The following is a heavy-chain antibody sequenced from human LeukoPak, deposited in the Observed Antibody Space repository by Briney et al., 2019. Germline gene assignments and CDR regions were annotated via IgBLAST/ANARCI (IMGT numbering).Heavy chain of an antibody. CDR3: ARCGIIVGGVARPFGACFDY. D-gene: IGHD6-6*01. J-gene: IGHJ4*02. V-gene: IGHV1-18*01. CDR2: ISGYNGHT. CDR1: GYTFTSDG. Sequence: GASVKVSCKASGYTFTSDGISWVRQAPGQGLEWMGWISGYNGHTNYAQNLQGRVTMTTDTSTSTAYMELRSLRSDDTAVYYCARCGIIVGGVARPFGACFDYWGQATLVTVSS.